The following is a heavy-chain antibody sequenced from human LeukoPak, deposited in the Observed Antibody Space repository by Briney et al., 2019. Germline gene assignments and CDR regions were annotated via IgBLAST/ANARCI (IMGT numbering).Heavy chain of an antibody. CDR3: ARDYGGNSGWFDP. D-gene: IGHD4-23*01. Sequence: ASVKVSCKASGYTLTNYDINWVRQAPGQGLEWMGWMKPKSGETGYAQKFQGRATMTRDTSINTAYMELRSLTSEDTAVYYCARDYGGNSGWFDPWGQGTIVTVSS. V-gene: IGHV1-8*01. J-gene: IGHJ5*02. CDR2: MKPKSGET. CDR1: GYTLTNYD.